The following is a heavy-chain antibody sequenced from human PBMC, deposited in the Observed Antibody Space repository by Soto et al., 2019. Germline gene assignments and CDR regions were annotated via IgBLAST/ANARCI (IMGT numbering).Heavy chain of an antibody. CDR3: ARDPWAADY. Sequence: LRLFCAASGFTVSTKYMSWVRQAPGKGLEWVSVIYSGGSTFYADSVRGRFTISRDNSKNTVNLQMNSLRAEDTAVYYCARDPWAADYWGQGTLVTVSS. J-gene: IGHJ4*02. CDR2: IYSGGST. D-gene: IGHD3-16*01. CDR1: GFTVSTKY. V-gene: IGHV3-66*01.